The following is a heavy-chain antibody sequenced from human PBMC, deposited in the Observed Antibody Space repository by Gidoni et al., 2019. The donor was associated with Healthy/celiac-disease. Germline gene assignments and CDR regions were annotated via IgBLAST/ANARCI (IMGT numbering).Heavy chain of an antibody. CDR2: IYYSGST. CDR3: ARGDSSSWYPPSWAFDI. J-gene: IGHJ3*02. CDR1: GGSISRYY. D-gene: IGHD6-13*01. V-gene: IGHV4-59*01. Sequence: QVQLQESGPGLVKPSETLSLTCTVSGGSISRYYWRWIRQPPGKVLAWIGYIYYSGSTNYNPSLKSRVTISVDTSKNQFSLKLSSVTAADTAVYYCARGDSSSWYPPSWAFDIWGQGTMVTVSS.